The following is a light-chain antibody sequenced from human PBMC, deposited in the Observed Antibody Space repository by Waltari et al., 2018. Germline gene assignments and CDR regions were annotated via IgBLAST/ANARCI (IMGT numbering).Light chain of an antibody. CDR2: DDS. V-gene: IGLV3-21*02. Sequence: SYVLTQPPSVSVAPGQTARISCVGNYIGIKSVHWYQTRAGLAPVLGVYDDSDRPSGIPERFSGSKSGDTATLIISRVEAGDEADYYCQAWHRFAAFFGGGTKLTVL. CDR3: QAWHRFAAF. CDR1: YIGIKS. J-gene: IGLJ2*01.